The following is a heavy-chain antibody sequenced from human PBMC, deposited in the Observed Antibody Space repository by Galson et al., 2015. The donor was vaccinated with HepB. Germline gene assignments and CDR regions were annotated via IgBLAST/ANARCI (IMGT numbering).Heavy chain of an antibody. J-gene: IGHJ4*02. Sequence: SVKVSCKASGYTFINYGINWVRQAPGQGLEWMGWISGDNGNTNCAQKFQGRVTMTRDTSTSTAYMELRSLRSDDTAVYYCARIYPYYFDSSGYDSNYFDYWGQGTLVTVSS. CDR3: ARIYPYYFDSSGYDSNYFDY. V-gene: IGHV1-18*04. CDR1: GYTFINYG. D-gene: IGHD3-22*01. CDR2: ISGDNGNT.